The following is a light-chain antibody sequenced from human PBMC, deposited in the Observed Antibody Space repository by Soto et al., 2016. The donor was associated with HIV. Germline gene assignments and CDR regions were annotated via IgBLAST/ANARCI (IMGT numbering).Light chain of an antibody. CDR1: QGISSY. Sequence: DIQLTQSPSFLSASVGDRVTITCRASQGISSYLAWYQQKPGKAPKLLIYAASTLQSGVPSRFSGSGSGTDFTLIISSLQPEDFATYYCQQSYNTPRSFGQGTMVEIK. CDR3: QQSYNTPRS. V-gene: IGKV1-39*01. J-gene: IGKJ1*01. CDR2: AAS.